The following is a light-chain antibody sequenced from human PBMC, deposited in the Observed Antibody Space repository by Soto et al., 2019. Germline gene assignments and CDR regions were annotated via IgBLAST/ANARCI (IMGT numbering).Light chain of an antibody. J-gene: IGKJ3*01. CDR1: EDIGKY. CDR3: QQYGALPFT. CDR2: DAS. V-gene: IGKV1-33*01. Sequence: DLQMTHSPSSLSASVGDRVTITCQASEDIGKYLNWYQKKPGKAPKLLIYDASNLETGVPSRFSGGGSGSDFTFTIGSLQPEDVATYYCQQYGALPFTFGPGTTVDIK.